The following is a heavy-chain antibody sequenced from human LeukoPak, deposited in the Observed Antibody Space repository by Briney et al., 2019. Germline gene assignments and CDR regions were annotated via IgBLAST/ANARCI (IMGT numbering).Heavy chain of an antibody. Sequence: PSETLSLTCTVSGGSISSYYWSWIRQPPGKGLEWIGYIYYSGSTNYNPSLKSRVTISVDTSKNQFSLKLSSVTAADTAVYYCARRGPALGGIGYWGQGTLVTVSS. CDR3: ARRGPALGGIGY. CDR1: GGSISSYY. V-gene: IGHV4-59*01. CDR2: IYYSGST. J-gene: IGHJ4*02. D-gene: IGHD1-14*01.